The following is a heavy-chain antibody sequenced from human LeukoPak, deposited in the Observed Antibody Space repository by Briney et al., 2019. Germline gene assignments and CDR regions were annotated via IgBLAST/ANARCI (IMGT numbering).Heavy chain of an antibody. Sequence: QAGGSLRLSCAASGFTFSSCGMHWVRQAPGKGLEWVAVISYDGSNKYYAGSAKGRFTISRDNSKSTLYLQMNSLRAEDTAVYYCARVRPGSNYVDFDYWGQGTLVTVSS. D-gene: IGHD4-11*01. CDR2: ISYDGSNK. CDR3: ARVRPGSNYVDFDY. V-gene: IGHV3-33*05. J-gene: IGHJ4*02. CDR1: GFTFSSCG.